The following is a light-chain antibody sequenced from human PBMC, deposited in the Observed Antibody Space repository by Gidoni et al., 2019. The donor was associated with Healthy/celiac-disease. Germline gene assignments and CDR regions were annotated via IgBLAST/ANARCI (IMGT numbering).Light chain of an antibody. Sequence: EIVLTQYPATLSLSPGERANLSCRASQSVSSYLAWYQQNPGQAPRLLIYDASNRATGIPARFSGSGSGTDFTLTISSLEPEDFAVYYCQQRSNWSITFGQGTRLEIK. J-gene: IGKJ5*01. CDR1: QSVSSY. CDR2: DAS. V-gene: IGKV3-11*01. CDR3: QQRSNWSIT.